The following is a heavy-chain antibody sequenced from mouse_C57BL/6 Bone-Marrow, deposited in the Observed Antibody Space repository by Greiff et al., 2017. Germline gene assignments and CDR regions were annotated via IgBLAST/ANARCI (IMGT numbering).Heavy chain of an antibody. D-gene: IGHD1-1*01. CDR2: IRNKANNHAT. CDR3: TGGTTVPYYFDY. Sequence: EVMLVESGGGLVQPGGSMKLSCAASGFTFSDAWMDWVRQSPEKGLEWVAEIRNKANNHATYYAESVKGRFTISRDDSKSSVYLQMNSLRAEDTGIYYCTGGTTVPYYFDYWGQGTTLTVSS. J-gene: IGHJ2*01. CDR1: GFTFSDAW. V-gene: IGHV6-6*01.